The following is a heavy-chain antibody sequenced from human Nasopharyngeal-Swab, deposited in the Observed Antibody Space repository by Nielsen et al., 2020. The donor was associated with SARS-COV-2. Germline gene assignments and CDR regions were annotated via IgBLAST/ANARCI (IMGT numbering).Heavy chain of an antibody. CDR3: ARGLMVRGKPFDY. Sequence: SETLSINCAVKGGSFRGYYWSWIRQAPGKGLEWIGEINHSGSTNYNPSLKSRVTRSVDTSKKQFSLKLSSVTAADTAVYYCARGLMVRGKPFDYWGQGTLVTVSS. CDR2: INHSGST. V-gene: IGHV4-34*01. D-gene: IGHD3-10*01. CDR1: GGSFRGYY. J-gene: IGHJ4*02.